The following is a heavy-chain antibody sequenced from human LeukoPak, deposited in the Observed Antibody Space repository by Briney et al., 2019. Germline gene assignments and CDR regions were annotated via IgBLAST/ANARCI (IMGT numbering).Heavy chain of an antibody. D-gene: IGHD2-2*01. CDR2: INHSGST. CDR3: ARRPNLGYRSSTSCYRAYYFDY. V-gene: IGHV4-34*01. CDR1: GGSFSGYY. J-gene: IGHJ4*02. Sequence: SETLSLTCAVYGGSFSGYYWSWIRQPPGKGLEWIGEINHSGSTNYNPSLKSRVTISVDTSKNQFSLKLSSVTAADTAVYYCARRPNLGYRSSTSCYRAYYFDYWGQGTLVTVSS.